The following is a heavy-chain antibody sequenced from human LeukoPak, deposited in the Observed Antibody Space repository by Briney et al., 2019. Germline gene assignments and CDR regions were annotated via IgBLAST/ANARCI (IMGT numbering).Heavy chain of an antibody. CDR1: GFTFSSYG. CDR2: ISYDGSNK. CDR3: AKTGHFNSGYELDY. Sequence: PGRSLRLSCAASGFTFSSYGMHWVRQAPGKGLEWVAVISYDGSNKYYADSVKGRFTISRDNSKNTLYLQMNSLRAEDTAVYYCAKTGHFNSGYELDYWGQGTLVTVSS. D-gene: IGHD5-12*01. V-gene: IGHV3-30*18. J-gene: IGHJ4*02.